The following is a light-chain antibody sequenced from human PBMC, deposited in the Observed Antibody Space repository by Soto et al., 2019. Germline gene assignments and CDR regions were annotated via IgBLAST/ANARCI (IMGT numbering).Light chain of an antibody. CDR2: GAS. J-gene: IGKJ1*01. V-gene: IGKV3-15*01. CDR3: QQYNNWPPWT. CDR1: QSLSSS. Sequence: EIVLTQSTGTLSMSPGERATLSCRASQSLSSSSLAWYQQKPGQAPRLLISGASTRATGIPARFSGSGSGTEFTLTITSLQSEDFAVYYCQQYNNWPPWTFGKGTKVDIK.